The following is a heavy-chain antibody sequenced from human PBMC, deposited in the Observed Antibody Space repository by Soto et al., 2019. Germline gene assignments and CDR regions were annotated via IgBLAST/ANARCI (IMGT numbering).Heavy chain of an antibody. CDR3: ARGVGYYSATRRNLYFDY. CDR2: INHTGGS. CDR1: GGSVSGYY. J-gene: IGHJ4*02. Sequence: PSETLSLTCAVSGGSVSGYYWGWVRQPPGKGLEWIGDINHTGGSNYNPSLKSRVMISVDTAKTQFSLNVTSVTAADTAVYYCARGVGYYSATRRNLYFDYWGPGTLVTVSS. V-gene: IGHV4-34*01. D-gene: IGHD2-2*01.